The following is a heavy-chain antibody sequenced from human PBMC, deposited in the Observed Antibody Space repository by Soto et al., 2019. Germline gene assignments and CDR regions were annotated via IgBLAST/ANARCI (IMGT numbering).Heavy chain of an antibody. CDR3: ARVGTDYGSGSPYYSDH. J-gene: IGHJ4*02. D-gene: IGHD3-10*01. CDR2: ISPSSSFL. V-gene: IGHV3-21*06. CDR1: GSRFHTYY. Sequence: PGGSLRLSCAASGSRFHTYYMIWFRQAPGRGLEWVSSISPSSSFLNYADSVKGRFTISRDNGKSSVHLQMNSLRAEDTAVYYCARVGTDYGSGSPYYSDHWGQGSLVTVSS.